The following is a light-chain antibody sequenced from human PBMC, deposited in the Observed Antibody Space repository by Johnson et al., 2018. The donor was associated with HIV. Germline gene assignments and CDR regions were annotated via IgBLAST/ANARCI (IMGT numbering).Light chain of an antibody. CDR3: VTWDNSLSAYV. Sequence: QSVLTQPPSVSAAPGQKVTISCSGSSSNIGINYVSWYQQLPGTAPKLLIYENNKRPSEIPDRFSGSKSGTSATLGITGLQTGDEADDYCVTWDNSLSAYVFGTGTTVTVL. CDR1: SSNIGINY. V-gene: IGLV1-51*02. CDR2: ENN. J-gene: IGLJ1*01.